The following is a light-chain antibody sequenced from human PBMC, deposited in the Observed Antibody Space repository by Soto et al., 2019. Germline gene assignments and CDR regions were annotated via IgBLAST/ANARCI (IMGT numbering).Light chain of an antibody. CDR3: QSYDSSLSGWV. V-gene: IGLV1-40*01. J-gene: IGLJ3*02. Sequence: QSVLTQPPSVSVAPGQRVTISCTGSSSNIAASSYVHWYQQLPGTAPKLLIYGNSNRPSGFPDRFSGSKSGTSASLAITGLQAEDEADYYCQSYDSSLSGWVFGGGTKLTVL. CDR2: GNS. CDR1: SSNIAASSY.